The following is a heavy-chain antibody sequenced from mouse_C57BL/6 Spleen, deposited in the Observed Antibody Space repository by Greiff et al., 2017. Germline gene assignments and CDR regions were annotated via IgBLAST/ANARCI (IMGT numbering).Heavy chain of an antibody. Sequence: EVQRVESGGGLVKPGGSLKLSCAASGFTFSDYGMHWVRQAPEKGLEWVAYISSGSSTIYYADTVTGRFTISRDNAKNTLFLQMNSLRSEDTAMYYCARVGYYDGRSYWYFDVWGTGTTVTVSS. CDR1: GFTFSDYG. J-gene: IGHJ1*03. D-gene: IGHD1-1*01. CDR2: ISSGSSTI. CDR3: ARVGYYDGRSYWYFDV. V-gene: IGHV5-17*01.